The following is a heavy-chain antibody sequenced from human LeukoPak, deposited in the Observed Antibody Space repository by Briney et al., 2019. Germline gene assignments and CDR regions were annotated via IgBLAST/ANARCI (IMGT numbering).Heavy chain of an antibody. CDR1: GGSVTSTNW. D-gene: IGHD1-26*01. CDR3: ASGGSGSLMFFNY. J-gene: IGHJ4*02. Sequence: SETLSLTCDVSGGSVTSTNWWTWFRQPPGKGLEWIGEVHLDGRTNYNPSLKSRLVMSADLPENHISLKLTSVTAADTAVYYCASGGSGSLMFFNYWGQGALVTVSS. V-gene: IGHV4-4*02. CDR2: VHLDGRT.